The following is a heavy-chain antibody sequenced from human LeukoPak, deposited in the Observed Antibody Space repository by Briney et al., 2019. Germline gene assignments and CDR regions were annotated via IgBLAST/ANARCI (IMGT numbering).Heavy chain of an antibody. V-gene: IGHV4-34*01. D-gene: IGHD2-15*01. CDR1: GGPFSGYY. CDR3: ARGPQRYCSGGSCQHY. Sequence: PSETLSLTCAVYGGPFSGYYWSWIRQPPGKGLEWIGEINHSGSTNYNPSLKSRVTISVDTSKNQFSLKLSSVTAADTAVYYCARGPQRYCSGGSCQHYWGQGTLVTVSS. CDR2: INHSGST. J-gene: IGHJ4*02.